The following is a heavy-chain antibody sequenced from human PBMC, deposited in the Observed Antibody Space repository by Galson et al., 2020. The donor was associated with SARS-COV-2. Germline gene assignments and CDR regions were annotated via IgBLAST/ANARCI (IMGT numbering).Heavy chain of an antibody. CDR2: ISYDGSNK. CDR1: GFPFSSYA. Sequence: GGSLRLSCAASGFPFSSYAMHWVRQAPGKGLEWVAVISYDGSNKYYADSVKGRFTISRDNSKNTLYLQMNSLRPEDTAVYYCARDSITHDAFDIWGQGTMVTVSS. V-gene: IGHV3-30*04. D-gene: IGHD1-20*01. CDR3: ARDSITHDAFDI. J-gene: IGHJ3*02.